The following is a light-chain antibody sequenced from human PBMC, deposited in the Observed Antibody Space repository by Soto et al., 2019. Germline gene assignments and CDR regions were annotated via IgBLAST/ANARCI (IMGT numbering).Light chain of an antibody. V-gene: IGKV3-15*01. Sequence: EVVMTQSPATLSVSPGERATLSCRASQSVSSNLAWYQQKPGQAPRLLIYGASTRATGIPARLSGSGSGTEFTLTISSLQSEDFAVYYYQQYNNWPPWTCGQGTKVEIK. J-gene: IGKJ1*01. CDR2: GAS. CDR1: QSVSSN. CDR3: QQYNNWPPWT.